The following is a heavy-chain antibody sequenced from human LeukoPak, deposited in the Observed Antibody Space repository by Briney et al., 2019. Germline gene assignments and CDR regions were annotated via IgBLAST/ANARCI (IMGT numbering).Heavy chain of an antibody. Sequence: SETLSLTCTVSGGSISSYYWSWIRQPPGKGLEWNGYIYYSGSTNYNPSLKSRVTISVDTSKNQFSLKLSSVTAADTAVYYCARDSLLAAAGIWGQGTLVTVSS. CDR2: IYYSGST. CDR1: GGSISSYY. CDR3: ARDSLLAAAGI. V-gene: IGHV4-59*12. D-gene: IGHD6-13*01. J-gene: IGHJ4*02.